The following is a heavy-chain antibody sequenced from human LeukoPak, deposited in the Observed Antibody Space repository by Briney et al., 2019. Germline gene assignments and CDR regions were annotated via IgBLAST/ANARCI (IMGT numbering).Heavy chain of an antibody. CDR3: AREATGYYDSSGYLFDY. J-gene: IGHJ4*02. CDR1: GFTFSSYS. Sequence: GGSLRLSCAASGFTFSSYSMNWVRQAPGKGLEWVSSISTSSSTIYYSDSVKGRFTISRDNARNSLYLQMNSLRAEDTAVYYCAREATGYYDSSGYLFDYWGQGTLVTVSS. V-gene: IGHV3-48*04. CDR2: ISTSSSTI. D-gene: IGHD3-22*01.